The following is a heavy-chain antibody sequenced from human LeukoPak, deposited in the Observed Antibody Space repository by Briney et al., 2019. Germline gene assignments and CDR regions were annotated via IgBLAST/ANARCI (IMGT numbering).Heavy chain of an antibody. CDR1: GGSISSGSYY. CDR2: IYTSGST. V-gene: IGHV4-61*02. D-gene: IGHD2-15*01. Sequence: SETLSLTCTVSGGSISSGSYYWRWIRQPAGKGLEWIGRIYTSGSTNYNPALKTRVTISVDTSKNQFSLKLSSVTAADTAVYYCASVRGSLNWFDPWGQGTLVTVSS. CDR3: ASVRGSLNWFDP. J-gene: IGHJ5*02.